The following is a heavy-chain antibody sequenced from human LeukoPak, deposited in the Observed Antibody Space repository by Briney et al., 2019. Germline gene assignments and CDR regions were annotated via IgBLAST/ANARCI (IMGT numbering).Heavy chain of an antibody. CDR3: ARSHSIWTSFDY. Sequence: PSETLSLTCSVSGGSITGTTYYWAWIRQPPGKGLEWIGSVYYSGSTSYSPSLKSRVTISVDTSKNQFSLKLSSVTAADTAVYYCARSHSIWTSFDYWGQGTLVTVSS. J-gene: IGHJ4*02. CDR1: GGSITGTTYY. CDR2: VYYSGST. V-gene: IGHV4-39*07. D-gene: IGHD3/OR15-3a*01.